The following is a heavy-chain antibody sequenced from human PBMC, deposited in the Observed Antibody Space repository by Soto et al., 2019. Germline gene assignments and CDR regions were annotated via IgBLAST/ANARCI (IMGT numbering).Heavy chain of an antibody. Sequence: SVKVSCKASGYTFTSYGTHWVRQAPGQRLEWMGRIIPILGIANYAQKFQGRVTITADESTSTAYMELSSLRSEDTAVYYCASFLGYCSGGSCYGGFDYWGQGTLVTVSS. CDR2: IIPILGIA. D-gene: IGHD2-15*01. CDR3: ASFLGYCSGGSCYGGFDY. CDR1: GYTFTSYG. V-gene: IGHV1-69*04. J-gene: IGHJ4*02.